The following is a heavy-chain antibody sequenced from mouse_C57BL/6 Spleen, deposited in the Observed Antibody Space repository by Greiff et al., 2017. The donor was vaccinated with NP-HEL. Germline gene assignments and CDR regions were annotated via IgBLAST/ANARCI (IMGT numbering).Heavy chain of an antibody. CDR2: IDPEDGET. V-gene: IGHV14-2*01. CDR1: GFNIKDYY. D-gene: IGHD1-1*01. J-gene: IGHJ2*01. CDR3: ARLITTVVEYYFDY. Sequence: EVQLVESGAELVKPGASVKLSCTASGFNIKDYYMHWVKQRTEQGLEWIGRIDPEDGETKYAPKFQGKATITADTSSNTAYLQLSSLTSEDTAVYYCARLITTVVEYYFDYWGQGTTLTVSS.